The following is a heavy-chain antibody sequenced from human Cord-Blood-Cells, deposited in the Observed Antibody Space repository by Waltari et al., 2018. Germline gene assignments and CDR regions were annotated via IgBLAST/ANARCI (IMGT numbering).Heavy chain of an antibody. D-gene: IGHD2-2*01. J-gene: IGHJ4*02. CDR2: ISSCGSTI. Sequence: EVQLVESGGGLVQPGGSLRLSCTASGFTVSSYEMNWARQAPGKGLAWVSYISSCGSTIYYADSVKGRFTISRDNAKNSLYLQMNSLRAEDTAVYYCARELDTSPFDYWGQGTLVTVSS. CDR3: ARELDTSPFDY. CDR1: GFTVSSYE. V-gene: IGHV3-48*03.